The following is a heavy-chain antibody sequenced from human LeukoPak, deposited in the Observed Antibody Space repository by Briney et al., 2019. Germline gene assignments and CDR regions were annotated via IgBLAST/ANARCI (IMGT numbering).Heavy chain of an antibody. Sequence: GGSLRLSCAASGFTFSSYSMNWVRQAPGKGLEWVSSISSSSSYIYYADSVKGRFTISRDNAKNSLYLQMNSLRAEDTAMYYCASEGTRNYPPTWGQGTLVTVSS. V-gene: IGHV3-21*01. CDR2: ISSSSSYI. CDR3: ASEGTRNYPPT. CDR1: GFTFSSYS. D-gene: IGHD1-7*01. J-gene: IGHJ5*02.